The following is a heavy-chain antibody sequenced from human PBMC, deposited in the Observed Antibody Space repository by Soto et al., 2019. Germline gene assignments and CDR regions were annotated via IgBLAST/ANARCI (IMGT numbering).Heavy chain of an antibody. Sequence: ASVKGSCKASGYTFTRYGISWVRQAPGQGLEWMGWISAYNGNTNYAQKVQGRVTMTTDTSTSTAYMELRSLRSDDTAVYYCSRADIVVVPAARPNDYWGQGTLVTVSS. V-gene: IGHV1-18*01. D-gene: IGHD2-2*01. CDR2: ISAYNGNT. J-gene: IGHJ4*02. CDR1: GYTFTRYG. CDR3: SRADIVVVPAARPNDY.